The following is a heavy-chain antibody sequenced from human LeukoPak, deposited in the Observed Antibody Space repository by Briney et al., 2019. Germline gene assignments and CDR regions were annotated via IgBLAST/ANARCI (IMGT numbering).Heavy chain of an antibody. J-gene: IGHJ5*02. CDR3: AKYSDDILTGYNWFDP. CDR2: ISGSGGST. Sequence: GGSLRLSCAASGFTFSSYGMSWVRQAPGNGLEWVSAISGSGGSTYYADSVKGRFTISRDNSKNTLYLQMNSLRAEDTAVYYCAKYSDDILTGYNWFDPWGQGTLVTVSS. D-gene: IGHD3-9*01. V-gene: IGHV3-23*01. CDR1: GFTFSSYG.